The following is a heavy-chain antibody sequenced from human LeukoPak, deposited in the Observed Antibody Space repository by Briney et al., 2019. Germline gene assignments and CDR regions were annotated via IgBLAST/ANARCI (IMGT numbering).Heavy chain of an antibody. D-gene: IGHD3-9*01. CDR1: GDSITLSTYY. J-gene: IGHJ4*02. CDR3: ARLIICRARYCDPPAGPRGFDS. V-gene: IGHV4-39*01. CDR2: IYHSGSA. Sequence: SETLSLPFPVSGDSITLSTYYWGWIRQPPGMGLEWIGLIYHSGSAYYNPSLESRVAISVAPSTGQFSLRLTSVAAADTAYYYCARLIICRARYCDPPAGPRGFDSWGQGALVRVSS.